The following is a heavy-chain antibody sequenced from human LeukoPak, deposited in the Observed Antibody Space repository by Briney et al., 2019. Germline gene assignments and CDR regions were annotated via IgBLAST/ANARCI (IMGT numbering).Heavy chain of an antibody. CDR1: GFTFSSYG. J-gene: IGHJ3*02. CDR2: ISGSGNST. CDR3: AGTYYVSGRAAFDI. Sequence: GGSLRLSCAASGFTFSSYGMSWVRQAPGKGLEWVSAISGSGNSTYYADSVKGRFTISRDNSKNTLYLQMDSLRAEDTAVYYCAGTYYVSGRAAFDIWGQGTMVTVSS. V-gene: IGHV3-23*01. D-gene: IGHD3-10*01.